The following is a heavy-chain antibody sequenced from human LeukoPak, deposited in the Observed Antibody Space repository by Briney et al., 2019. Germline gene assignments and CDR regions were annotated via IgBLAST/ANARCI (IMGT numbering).Heavy chain of an antibody. Sequence: SVKVSCKASGFTCTSSAVQWVRQARGQRLEWIGWIVVDSGNTNYAQRFQERVSITRDRTTSTAYMELSSLRSEDTAVYYCARDDVLRFSPGPYGMDVWGQGTTVTVSS. D-gene: IGHD3-3*01. CDR1: GFTCTSSA. J-gene: IGHJ6*02. CDR3: ARDDVLRFSPGPYGMDV. CDR2: IVVDSGNT. V-gene: IGHV1-58*01.